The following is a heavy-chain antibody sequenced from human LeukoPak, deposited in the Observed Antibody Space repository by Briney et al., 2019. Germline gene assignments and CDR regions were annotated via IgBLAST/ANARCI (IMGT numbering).Heavy chain of an antibody. Sequence: ASVKVSCKASGYTFTSYGISWVRQAPGQGLEWMGWISAYNGNTNYAQKLQGRVTMTIDTSTSTAYMELRSLRSDDTAVYYCARDPLSSSWSPALYYYYGMDVWGQGTTVTVSS. CDR3: ARDPLSSSWSPALYYYYGMDV. V-gene: IGHV1-18*01. J-gene: IGHJ6*02. CDR2: ISAYNGNT. CDR1: GYTFTSYG. D-gene: IGHD6-13*01.